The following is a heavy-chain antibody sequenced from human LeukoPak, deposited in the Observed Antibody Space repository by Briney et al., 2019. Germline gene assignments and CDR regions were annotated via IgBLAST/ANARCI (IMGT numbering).Heavy chain of an antibody. CDR2: IFYSGSP. Sequence: LSLTCTVSGDSISSYYWSWIQQPPEKGLEWIGNIFYSGSPNYNPSLKSRVTTSFDTSKNQFSLKLSFVTAADTAVYYCARVGHIVAAGTYDYWGQETLGTVSS. D-gene: IGHD6-13*01. J-gene: IGHJ4*02. CDR1: GDSISSYY. CDR3: ARVGHIVAAGTYDY. V-gene: IGHV4-59*12.